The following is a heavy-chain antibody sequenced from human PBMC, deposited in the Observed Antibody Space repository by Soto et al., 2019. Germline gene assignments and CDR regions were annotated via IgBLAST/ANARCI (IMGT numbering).Heavy chain of an antibody. CDR1: GGSFSGYY. Sequence: SETLSLTCAVYGGSFSGYYWSWIRQPPGKGLEWIGEINHSGSTNYNPSLKSRVTISVDTSKNQFSLKLSSVTAADTAVYYCARGRGIAAGVFDYGGRGTLVTVPS. CDR3: ARGRGIAAGVFDY. CDR2: INHSGST. J-gene: IGHJ4*02. V-gene: IGHV4-34*01. D-gene: IGHD6-13*01.